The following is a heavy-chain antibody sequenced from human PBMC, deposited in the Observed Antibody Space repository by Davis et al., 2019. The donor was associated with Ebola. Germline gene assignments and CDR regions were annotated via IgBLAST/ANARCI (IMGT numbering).Heavy chain of an antibody. CDR1: GGSISSGDYY. V-gene: IGHV4-30-4*01. CDR2: IYYSGST. D-gene: IGHD3-10*01. Sequence: PSETLSLTCTVSGGSISSGDYYWSWIRQPPGKGLEWIGYIYYSGSTNYNPSLKSRVTISVDTSKNQFSLKLSSVTAADTAVYYCARGLVRGLRAFDPWGQGTLVTVSS. J-gene: IGHJ5*02. CDR3: ARGLVRGLRAFDP.